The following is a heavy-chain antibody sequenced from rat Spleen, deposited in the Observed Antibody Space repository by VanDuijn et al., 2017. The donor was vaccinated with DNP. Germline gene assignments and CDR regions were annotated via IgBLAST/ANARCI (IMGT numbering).Heavy chain of an antibody. D-gene: IGHD4-3*01. CDR1: GFTFSNYG. Sequence: EVQLVESGGGLVQPGRSMKLSCAASGFTFSNYGMAWVRQAPKKGLEWVAYISYDGGSTYYRDSVKGRFTISRDNAKSTLYLQMDSLRSEDTATYYCTTVGVDFGWGGYFEYWGQGVMVTVSS. V-gene: IGHV5-20*01. CDR2: ISYDGGST. CDR3: TTVGVDFGWGGYFEY. J-gene: IGHJ2*01.